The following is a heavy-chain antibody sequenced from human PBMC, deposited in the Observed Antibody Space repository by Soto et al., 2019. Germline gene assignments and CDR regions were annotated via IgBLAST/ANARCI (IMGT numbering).Heavy chain of an antibody. Sequence: QVQLRESGPGLVKTSGTLSLTCAVAGGSISTITWWSWVRQPPGKGLQWIGEIYHSGSTNYNPSRKTRVTISVDKSKNQFSLQLSSATAADTAVYYCARDLGSCSSISCRPFDYWGQATLVTVSS. CDR3: ARDLGSCSSISCRPFDY. D-gene: IGHD2-2*03. J-gene: IGHJ4*02. V-gene: IGHV4-4*02. CDR2: IYHSGST. CDR1: GGSISTITW.